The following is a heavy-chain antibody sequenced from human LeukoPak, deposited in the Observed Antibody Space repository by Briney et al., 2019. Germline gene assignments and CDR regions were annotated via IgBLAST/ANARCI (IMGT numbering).Heavy chain of an antibody. D-gene: IGHD2-2*01. J-gene: IGHJ3*02. CDR3: ARARRYCSSTSCPGDAFDI. CDR2: ISAYNGNT. CDR1: GYTFTSYG. Sequence: GASVKVSCKASGYTFTSYGISWVRQAPGQGLEWMGWISAYNGNTNYAQKLQGRVTMTTDTSTSTAYMELRSLRSDDTAVYYCARARRYCSSTSCPGDAFDIWGQGTMVTVSS. V-gene: IGHV1-18*01.